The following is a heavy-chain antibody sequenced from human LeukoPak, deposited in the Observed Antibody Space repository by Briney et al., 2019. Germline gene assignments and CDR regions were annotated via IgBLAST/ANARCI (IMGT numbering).Heavy chain of an antibody. CDR1: GGSFSGYY. CDR3: ARLGYYYGSGSYYHNWFDP. CDR2: INHSGST. D-gene: IGHD3-10*01. Sequence: SETLSLTCAVYGGSFSGYYWSWIRQPPGEGLEWIGEINHSGSTNYNPSLKSRVTISVDTSKNQFSLKLSSVTAADTAVYYCARLGYYYGSGSYYHNWFDPWGQGTLLTVSS. J-gene: IGHJ5*02. V-gene: IGHV4-34*01.